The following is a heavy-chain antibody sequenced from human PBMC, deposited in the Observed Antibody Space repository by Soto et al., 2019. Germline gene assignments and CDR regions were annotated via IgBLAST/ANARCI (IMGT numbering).Heavy chain of an antibody. CDR3: ARESYYYGMDV. CDR2: INHSGST. V-gene: IGHV4-34*01. Sequence: ETLSLTCSVYGGSFSGYYWSWIRQPPGKGLEWIGEINHSGSTNYNPSLKSRVTISVDTSKNQFSLKLSSVTAADTAVYYCARESYYYGMDVWGQGTTVTVSS. CDR1: GGSFSGYY. J-gene: IGHJ6*02.